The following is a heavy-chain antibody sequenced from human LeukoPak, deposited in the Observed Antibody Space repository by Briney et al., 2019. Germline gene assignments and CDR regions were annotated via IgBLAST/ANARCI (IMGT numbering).Heavy chain of an antibody. CDR1: GYTFTSYY. CDR3: ARDAWAGTFSDAFDI. CDR2: INPSGGST. J-gene: IGHJ3*02. D-gene: IGHD6-19*01. V-gene: IGHV1-46*01. Sequence: ASVKVSCKASGYTFTSYYMHWVRQAPGQGLEWMGIINPSGGSTSYAQKFQGRVTMTRDTSTSTVYMELSSLRSEDTAVYYCARDAWAGTFSDAFDIWGQGTMVTVSS.